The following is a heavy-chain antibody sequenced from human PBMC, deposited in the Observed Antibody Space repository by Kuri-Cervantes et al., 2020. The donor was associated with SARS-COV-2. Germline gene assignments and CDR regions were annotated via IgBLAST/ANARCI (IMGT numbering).Heavy chain of an antibody. J-gene: IGHJ4*02. V-gene: IGHV1-2*02. CDR1: GYTFTSYA. CDR2: IAPNSGGT. CDR3: GLLRFFDWLSPFDF. Sequence: ASVKVSCKASGYTFTSYAIHWVRQAPGQGLEWMGWIAPNSGGTKYAQKFQGRVTMTRDTSTSSVYMELTRLRSDDTAVYFCGLLRFFDWLSPFDFWGQGTLVTVSS. D-gene: IGHD3-9*01.